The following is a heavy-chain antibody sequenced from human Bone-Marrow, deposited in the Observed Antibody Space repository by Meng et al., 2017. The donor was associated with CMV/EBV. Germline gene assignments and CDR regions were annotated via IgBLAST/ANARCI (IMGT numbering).Heavy chain of an antibody. D-gene: IGHD5-24*01. CDR3: ARNVESYFEY. V-gene: IGHV4-30-4*08. CDR1: GGSISSGDYD. J-gene: IGHJ4*02. CDR2: ISDSGRT. Sequence: SCTVSGGSISSGDYDWSWIRQPPGRGLEWIGHISDSGRTHYNSPLKSRVTISIDSSKNQFSLKLRSVTAADTAVYYCARNVESYFEYWGQGMWVTVSS.